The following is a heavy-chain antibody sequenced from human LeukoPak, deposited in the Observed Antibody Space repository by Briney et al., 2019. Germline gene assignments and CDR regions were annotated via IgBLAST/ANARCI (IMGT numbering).Heavy chain of an antibody. CDR1: GYTFTGYY. V-gene: IGHV1-2*02. Sequence: ASVKVSCKASGYTFTGYYMHWVRLAPGQGLEWMGWINPNSGGTNYAQKFQGRVTMTRDTSISTAYMELSRLRSDDTAVYYCASIAAAGTPEGFDYWGQGTLVTVSS. CDR3: ASIAAAGTPEGFDY. D-gene: IGHD6-13*01. J-gene: IGHJ4*02. CDR2: INPNSGGT.